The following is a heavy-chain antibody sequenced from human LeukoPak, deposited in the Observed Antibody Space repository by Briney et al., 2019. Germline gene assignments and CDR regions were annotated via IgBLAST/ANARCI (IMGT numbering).Heavy chain of an antibody. Sequence: SETLSLTCTVSGGSISSYYWSWIRQPPGKGLEWIGYIYYSGSTNYNPSLKSRVTISVDTSKNQFSLKLSSVTAADTAVYYCARFPDIVVVPAAVDYWGQGTLVTVSS. CDR2: IYYSGST. CDR1: GGSISSYY. J-gene: IGHJ4*02. V-gene: IGHV4-59*08. CDR3: ARFPDIVVVPAAVDY. D-gene: IGHD2-2*01.